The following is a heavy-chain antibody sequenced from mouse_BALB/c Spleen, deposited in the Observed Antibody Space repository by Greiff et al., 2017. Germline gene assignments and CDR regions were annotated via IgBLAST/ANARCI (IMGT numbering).Heavy chain of an antibody. V-gene: IGHV10-1*02. Sequence: EVQLQESGGGLVQPKGSLKLSCAASGFTFNTYAMNWVRQAPGKGLEWVARIRSKSNNYATYYADSVKDRFTISRDDSQSMLYLQMNNLKTEDTAMYYCVRQDYYGYYFDYWGQGTTLTVSS. CDR1: GFTFNTYA. CDR3: VRQDYYGYYFDY. J-gene: IGHJ2*01. CDR2: IRSKSNNYAT. D-gene: IGHD1-2*01.